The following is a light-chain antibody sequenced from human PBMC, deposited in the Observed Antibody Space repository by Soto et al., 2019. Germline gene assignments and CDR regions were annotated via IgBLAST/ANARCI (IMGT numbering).Light chain of an antibody. J-gene: IGLJ1*01. CDR3: SLYTSENAYV. CDR2: EVS. CDR1: STDFVSYNR. V-gene: IGLV2-18*01. Sequence: QSVLTQPPSVSGSPGQSVTISCTGTSTDFVSYNRVSWYQQPPGTAPKLMIYEVSKRPSGVPDRFSGSKSGNTASLTISGLQAADEADYYCSLYTSENAYVFGTGTKVIAL.